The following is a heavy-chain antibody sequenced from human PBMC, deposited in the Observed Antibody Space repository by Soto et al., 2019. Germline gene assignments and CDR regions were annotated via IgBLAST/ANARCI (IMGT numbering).Heavy chain of an antibody. CDR2: IITIFGTA. Sequence: ASVKVSCKASGGTFSSYAISWVRQAPGQGLEWMGGIITIFGTANYAQKFQSRVTITADKSTSTAYMELSSLRSEDTAVYYCARDPGVATGWFDPWGQGTLVTVSS. J-gene: IGHJ5*02. CDR3: ARDPGVATGWFDP. V-gene: IGHV1-69*06. CDR1: GGTFSSYA. D-gene: IGHD5-12*01.